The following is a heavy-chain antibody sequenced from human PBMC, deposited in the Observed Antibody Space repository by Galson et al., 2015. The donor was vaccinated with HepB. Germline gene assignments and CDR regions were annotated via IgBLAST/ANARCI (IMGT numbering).Heavy chain of an antibody. CDR3: ARAGYSSSWYYFYYYYGMDV. CDR1: GFTFSSYA. Sequence: SLRLSCAASGFTFSSYAMHWVRQAPGKGLEWVAVISYDGSNKYYADSVKGRFTISRDNSKNTLYLQMNSLRAEDTAVYYCARAGYSSSWYYFYYYYGMDVWGQGTTVTVSS. CDR2: ISYDGSNK. D-gene: IGHD6-13*01. V-gene: IGHV3-30*04. J-gene: IGHJ6*02.